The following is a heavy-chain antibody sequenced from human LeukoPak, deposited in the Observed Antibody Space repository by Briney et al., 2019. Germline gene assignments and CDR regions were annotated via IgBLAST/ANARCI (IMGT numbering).Heavy chain of an antibody. Sequence: KTGGSLRLSCAASGFNFGDYYMSWIRQAPGKGLERLTHISGSGSTIQYADSVKGRFIISRDNAENSLYLQMNSLRGEDTAVYYCARSWGVVAFDYWGQGTLVTVTS. CDR2: ISGSGSTI. CDR3: ARSWGVVAFDY. J-gene: IGHJ4*02. D-gene: IGHD3-16*01. V-gene: IGHV3-11*04. CDR1: GFNFGDYY.